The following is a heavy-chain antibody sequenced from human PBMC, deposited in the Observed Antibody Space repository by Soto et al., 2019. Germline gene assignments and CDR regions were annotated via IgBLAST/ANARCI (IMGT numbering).Heavy chain of an antibody. V-gene: IGHV3-48*02. CDR3: ARGGGLRGFDY. J-gene: IGHJ4*02. Sequence: EVQLVESGGGLVQPGGSLRLSCAASGFTFSSYSMNWVRQAPGKGLEWVSYISSSSTTIYYADSVKGRFTISRDNAKNSLYLQMNSLSDEDTAVYYCARGGGLRGFDYWGQGTLVTVSS. D-gene: IGHD2-15*01. CDR2: ISSSSTTI. CDR1: GFTFSSYS.